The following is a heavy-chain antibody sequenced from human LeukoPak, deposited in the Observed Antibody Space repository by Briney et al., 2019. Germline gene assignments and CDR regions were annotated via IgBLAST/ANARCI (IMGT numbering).Heavy chain of an antibody. Sequence: GGSLRLSCAASGFTFSSHSMNWVRQAPGKGLEWVSSISSSSSYIYYADSVRGRFTISRDNAKNSLYLQMHSLRAEDTAIYYCARSSGWYHRGPDYYYYYMDVWGKGTTVTVS. CDR2: ISSSSSYI. CDR3: ARSSGWYHRGPDYYYYYMDV. J-gene: IGHJ6*03. CDR1: GFTFSSHS. D-gene: IGHD6-19*01. V-gene: IGHV3-21*01.